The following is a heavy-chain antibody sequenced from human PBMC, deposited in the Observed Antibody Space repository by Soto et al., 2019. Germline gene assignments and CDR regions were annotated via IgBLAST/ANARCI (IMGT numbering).Heavy chain of an antibody. V-gene: IGHV3-30*18. CDR2: ISYDGSNK. CDR1: GFTSSSYG. D-gene: IGHD7-27*01. Sequence: PGGSLRLSCAASGFTSSSYGMHWVRQAPGKGLEWVAVISYDGSNKYYADSVKGRFTISRDNSKNTLYLQMNSLRAEDTAVYYCAKDRTEQGTFDYRGQGTLVTVSS. CDR3: AKDRTEQGTFDY. J-gene: IGHJ4*02.